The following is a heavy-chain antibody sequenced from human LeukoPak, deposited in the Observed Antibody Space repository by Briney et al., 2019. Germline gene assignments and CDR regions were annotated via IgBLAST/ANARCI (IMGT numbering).Heavy chain of an antibody. CDR3: AREMLEQWLVPGYYYYYMDV. CDR2: IYTSGST. Sequence: SETLSLTCTVSGGSISSGSYYWSWIRQPAGKGLEWIGRIYTSGSTNYNPSLKSRVTISVDTSKNQFSLKLSSVTAADTAVYYCAREMLEQWLVPGYYYYYMDVWGKGTTVTVSS. J-gene: IGHJ6*03. V-gene: IGHV4-61*02. D-gene: IGHD6-19*01. CDR1: GGSISSGSYY.